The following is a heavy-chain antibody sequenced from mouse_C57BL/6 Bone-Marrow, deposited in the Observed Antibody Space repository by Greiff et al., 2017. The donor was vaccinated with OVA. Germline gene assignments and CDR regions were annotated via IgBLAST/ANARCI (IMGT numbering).Heavy chain of an antibody. Sequence: QVQLQQPGAELVKPGASVKLSCKASGYTFTSYWMHWVKQRPGQGLEWIGMIHPNSGSTNYNEKFKSKATLTVDKSSSTAYMQLSSLTSEDSAVYYCASDRYGSSYHYYAMDYWGQGTSVTVSS. CDR3: ASDRYGSSYHYYAMDY. V-gene: IGHV1-64*01. J-gene: IGHJ4*01. D-gene: IGHD1-1*01. CDR2: IHPNSGST. CDR1: GYTFTSYW.